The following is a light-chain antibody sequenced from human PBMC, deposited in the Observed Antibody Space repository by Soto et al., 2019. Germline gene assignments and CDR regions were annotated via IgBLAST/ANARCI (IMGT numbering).Light chain of an antibody. Sequence: EIVLTQSPATLSLSPGEKATLSCSASQSVSSYLAWYQQKPGQAPRLLIYDASNRATGIPARFSGSGSGTDFTLTISSLEPEDFAVYYCQQGSNWPRTFGQGTKVDIK. CDR3: QQGSNWPRT. CDR1: QSVSSY. V-gene: IGKV3-11*01. J-gene: IGKJ2*01. CDR2: DAS.